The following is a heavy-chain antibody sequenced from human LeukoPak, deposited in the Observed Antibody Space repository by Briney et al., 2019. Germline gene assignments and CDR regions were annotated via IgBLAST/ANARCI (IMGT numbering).Heavy chain of an antibody. J-gene: IGHJ4*02. Sequence: GGSLRPSCAASGFTFSTYAMSWVRQAPGKGLEWVSAISGSGGSTYYADSVKGRFTISRDSAKNSLYLQMNSLRAEDTAVYYCARFRTWGDKAFDYWGQGTLVTVSS. CDR3: ARFRTWGDKAFDY. V-gene: IGHV3-23*01. CDR1: GFTFSTYA. D-gene: IGHD2-21*02. CDR2: ISGSGGST.